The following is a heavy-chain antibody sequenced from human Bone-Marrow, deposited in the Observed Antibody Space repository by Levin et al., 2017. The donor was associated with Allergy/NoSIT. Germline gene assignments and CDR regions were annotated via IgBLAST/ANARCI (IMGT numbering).Heavy chain of an antibody. V-gene: IGHV3-11*06. CDR1: GFTFSDYY. CDR2: ISSSSSYT. D-gene: IGHD3-16*01. CDR3: ARHKGIMITFGGVYFDY. J-gene: IGHJ4*02. Sequence: GGSLRLSCAASGFTFSDYYMSWIRQAPGKGLEWVSYISSSSSYTNYADSVKGRFTISRDNAKNSLYLQMNSLRAEDTAVYYCARHKGIMITFGGVYFDYWGQGTLVTVSS.